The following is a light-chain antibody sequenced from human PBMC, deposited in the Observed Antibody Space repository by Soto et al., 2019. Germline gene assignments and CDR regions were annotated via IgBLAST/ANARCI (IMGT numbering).Light chain of an antibody. Sequence: QSVLTQPAAVSGSPGQSITISCTGTSSDVGSYNLVSWYQQHPGKAPKLMIYEGSKRPSGVSNRFSGSKSGNTASLTISGLQAEDEADYYCCSYAGSSTFPVFETGTKVTVL. V-gene: IGLV2-23*03. CDR2: EGS. J-gene: IGLJ1*01. CDR1: SSDVGSYNL. CDR3: CSYAGSSTFPV.